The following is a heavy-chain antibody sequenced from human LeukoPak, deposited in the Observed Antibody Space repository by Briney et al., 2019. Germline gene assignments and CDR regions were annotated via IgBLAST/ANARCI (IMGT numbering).Heavy chain of an antibody. CDR1: GYTFKNYD. V-gene: IGHV1-8*02. D-gene: IGHD5-24*01. Sequence: ASVKVSCKASGYTFKNYDINWVRQATGQGLEWMGWMNPNSGNTGFAQKFQDRVSMTRDTSINTAYMELISLRSGDTAVYYCARATPGGLHGYSFDYWGQGTVVTVCS. CDR3: ARATPGGLHGYSFDY. CDR2: MNPNSGNT. J-gene: IGHJ4*02.